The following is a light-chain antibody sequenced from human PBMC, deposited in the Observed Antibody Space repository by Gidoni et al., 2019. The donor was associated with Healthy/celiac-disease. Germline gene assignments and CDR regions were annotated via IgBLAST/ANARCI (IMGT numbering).Light chain of an antibody. CDR1: SSKIGAGYD. Sequence: QSVLPQPPSGSGAPGQSVTISCTGSSSKIGAGYDVHWDQQLPGTAPKLLIYGNSNRPSGVPDRFSGSKSGTSASLAITGLQAEYEADYYCQSYDSSLSGSVFGGGTKLTVL. J-gene: IGLJ2*01. CDR3: QSYDSSLSGSV. CDR2: GNS. V-gene: IGLV1-40*01.